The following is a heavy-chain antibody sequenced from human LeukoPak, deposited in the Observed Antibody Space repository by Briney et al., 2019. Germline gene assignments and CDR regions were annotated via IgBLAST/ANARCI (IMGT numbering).Heavy chain of an antibody. CDR2: LSGSGSNK. CDR3: ARGSSAFYYLDY. CDR1: GFTFRNYA. D-gene: IGHD6-13*01. J-gene: IGHJ4*02. Sequence: GGSLRLSCVVSGFTFRNYAMSWVRQAPGKGLEWVSTLSGSGSNKEYADAVKGRFTTSRDNSKNTVYLQMNSLRAEDTAIYYCARGSSAFYYLDYWGQGTLVTVSS. V-gene: IGHV3-23*01.